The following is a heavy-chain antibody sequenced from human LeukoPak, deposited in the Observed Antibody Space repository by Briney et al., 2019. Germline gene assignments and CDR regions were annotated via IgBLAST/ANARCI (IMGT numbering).Heavy chain of an antibody. CDR3: TRVPYGDYWSSDY. J-gene: IGHJ4*02. CDR1: GFTFNNYW. D-gene: IGHD4-17*01. CDR2: IKQDGIEK. Sequence: GGSLRLSCAASGFTFNNYWMSWVRQAPGKGLEWVANIKQDGIEKYYVDSVKGRFTISRDNAKNSLYLQMNSLRAEDTAIYYCTRVPYGDYWSSDYWGQGTLVTVSS. V-gene: IGHV3-7*01.